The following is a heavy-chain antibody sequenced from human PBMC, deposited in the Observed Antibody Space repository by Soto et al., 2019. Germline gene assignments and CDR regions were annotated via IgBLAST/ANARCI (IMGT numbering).Heavy chain of an antibody. D-gene: IGHD1-1*01. CDR2: IDVGSGNA. V-gene: IGHV1-58*01. J-gene: IGHJ4*02. CDR1: GFTFSSSA. Sequence: SVKVSCKTSGFTFSSSAVHWVRQARGHRLQWIGWIDVGSGNANYAQMLQERIGISRDMSTSTAYMELSSLRSEDTAVYFCARSNWNDVSYFDYWGQGTLVTVSS. CDR3: ARSNWNDVSYFDY.